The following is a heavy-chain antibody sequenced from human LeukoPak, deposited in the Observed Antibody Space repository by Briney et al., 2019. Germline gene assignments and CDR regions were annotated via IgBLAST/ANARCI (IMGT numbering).Heavy chain of an antibody. Sequence: ASVKVPCKASGYTFTSYGISWVRQAPGQGLEWMGWISAYNGNTNYAQKLQGRVTMTTDTSTSTAYMELRSLRSDDTAVYYCASLCPPTYSLRFCQDWSDPWGQGTLVTVSS. CDR3: ASLCPPTYSLRFCQDWSDP. CDR2: ISAYNGNT. J-gene: IGHJ5*02. D-gene: IGHD6-13*01. CDR1: GYTFTSYG. V-gene: IGHV1-18*01.